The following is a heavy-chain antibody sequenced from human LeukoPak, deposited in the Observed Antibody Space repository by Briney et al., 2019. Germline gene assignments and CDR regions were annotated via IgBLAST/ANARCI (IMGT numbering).Heavy chain of an antibody. Sequence: PSETLSLTCAASGYSISSGYYWGWLRQPPGKGLEWIGSIYHSGSTYYNPSLKSRVTISVDTSKNQFSLKLSSVTAADTAVYYCARDALVRGLYYFDYWAQGTLVTVSS. J-gene: IGHJ4*02. CDR3: ARDALVRGLYYFDY. CDR1: GYSISSGYY. CDR2: IYHSGST. D-gene: IGHD3-10*01. V-gene: IGHV4-38-2*02.